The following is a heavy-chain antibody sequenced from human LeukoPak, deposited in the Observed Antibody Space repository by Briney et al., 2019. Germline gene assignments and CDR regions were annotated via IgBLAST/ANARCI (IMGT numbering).Heavy chain of an antibody. CDR2: ISSSSSYI. CDR3: AREGCSSTSCYAYYYYYMDV. Sequence: GGSPRLSCAPSGFTFSSYSMNWVRQAPGKGLEWVSSISSSSSYIYYADSVRGRFTISRDNAKNSLYMQMNSLRAEDTAVYYCAREGCSSTSCYAYYYYYMDVWGKGTTVTVSS. J-gene: IGHJ6*03. D-gene: IGHD2-2*01. V-gene: IGHV3-21*01. CDR1: GFTFSSYS.